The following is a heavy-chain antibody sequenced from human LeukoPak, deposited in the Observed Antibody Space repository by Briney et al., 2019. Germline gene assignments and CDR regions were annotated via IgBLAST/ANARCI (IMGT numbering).Heavy chain of an antibody. J-gene: IGHJ4*02. CDR2: IYYSGST. V-gene: IGHV4-59*08. CDR1: GGSISSYY. D-gene: IGHD6-13*01. CDR3: ARHGASVAAAANFDY. Sequence: SETLSLTCTVSGGSISSYYWSWIRQPPGKGLEWIGYIYYSGSTNYNPSLKSRVTISVDTSKNQFSLKLSPVTAADTAVYYCARHGASVAAAANFDYWGQGTLVTVSS.